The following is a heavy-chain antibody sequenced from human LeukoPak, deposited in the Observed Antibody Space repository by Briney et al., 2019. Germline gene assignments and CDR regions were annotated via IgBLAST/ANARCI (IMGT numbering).Heavy chain of an antibody. Sequence: GGSLRLSCAASGFTFNSYAMSWVRQAPGKGLEWVSAITDSGRSTYYADSVKGRFTISRDNSKNTLYLQMNSLRAEDTAVYYCAKGGREGRYYDSSGYYSPELNFDYWGQGTLVTVSS. CDR1: GFTFNSYA. J-gene: IGHJ4*02. CDR2: ITDSGRST. V-gene: IGHV3-23*01. D-gene: IGHD3-22*01. CDR3: AKGGREGRYYDSSGYYSPELNFDY.